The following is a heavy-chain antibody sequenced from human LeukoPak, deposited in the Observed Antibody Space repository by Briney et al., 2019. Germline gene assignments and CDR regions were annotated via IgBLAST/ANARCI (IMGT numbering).Heavy chain of an antibody. V-gene: IGHV4-30-4*01. J-gene: IGHJ4*02. D-gene: IGHD2-2*01. CDR2: IYYSGST. CDR3: ARGSTSFAGFDY. CDR1: GGSISSGDYY. Sequence: SETLSLTCTVSGGSISSGDYYWSWIRQPPGKGLEWIGYIYYSGSTYYNPSLKSRVTISVDTSKNQFSLKLSSVTAADTAVYYCARGSTSFAGFDYWGQGTLVTVS.